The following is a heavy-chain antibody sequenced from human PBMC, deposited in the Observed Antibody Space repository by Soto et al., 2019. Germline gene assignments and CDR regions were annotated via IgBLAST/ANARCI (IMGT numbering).Heavy chain of an antibody. J-gene: IGHJ4*02. CDR3: AIARLYYYERSGYYGTPLFDY. CDR2: INAGIGNT. Sequence: ASVKVSCKASGYTFTSYDINWVRQATGQGLEWMGWINAGIGNTNYSQKFQGRVTITSDTSASTAYMVLSSLRSEDTAVYYCAIARLYYYERSGYYGTPLFDYWGQGTLVTVSS. D-gene: IGHD3-22*01. V-gene: IGHV1-3*01. CDR1: GYTFTSYD.